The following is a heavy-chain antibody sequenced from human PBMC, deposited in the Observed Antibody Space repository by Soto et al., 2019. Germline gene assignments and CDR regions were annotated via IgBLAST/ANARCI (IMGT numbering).Heavy chain of an antibody. V-gene: IGHV3-33*01. CDR2: IWYDGSNK. Sequence: QVQLVESGGGVVQPGRSLRLSCAASGFTFSSYGMHWVRQAPGKGLEWVAVIWYDGSNKYYADSVKGRFTISRDNSKNTLYLQMNSLRAEDTAVYYCARDRPTDDGGNSGGSDYWGQGTLVTVSS. D-gene: IGHD2-21*02. J-gene: IGHJ4*02. CDR1: GFTFSSYG. CDR3: ARDRPTDDGGNSGGSDY.